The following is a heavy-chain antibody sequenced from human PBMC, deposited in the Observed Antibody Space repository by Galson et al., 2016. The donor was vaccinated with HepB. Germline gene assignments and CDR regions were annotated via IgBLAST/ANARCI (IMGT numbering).Heavy chain of an antibody. V-gene: IGHV3-33*01. CDR2: ICADGGNK. Sequence: SLRLSCAASGFTFSNHGMHWVRQAPGKGPECVAVICADGGNKYYVDSVKGRFTISRDNSKNTEYLQMNSLRAENTAVYYCASGMYTGSYIIDYWGQGTLVTVSS. D-gene: IGHD1-26*01. CDR3: ASGMYTGSYIIDY. CDR1: GFTFSNHG. J-gene: IGHJ4*02.